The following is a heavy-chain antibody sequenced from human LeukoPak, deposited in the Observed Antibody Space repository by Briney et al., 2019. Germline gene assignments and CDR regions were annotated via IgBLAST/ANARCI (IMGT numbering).Heavy chain of an antibody. CDR2: ISYSGST. V-gene: IGHV4-59*01. D-gene: IGHD3-22*01. J-gene: IGHJ5*02. CDR3: AREPGFDSSGYLNWFDP. Sequence: SETLSLTCTVSGDSISNYHWSWIRQPPGKGLEWIACISYSGSTKYNPSLKSRVTISVDTSKNQLSLKLSSVTAADTAVYYCAREPGFDSSGYLNWFDPWGQGTLVTVSS. CDR1: GDSISNYH.